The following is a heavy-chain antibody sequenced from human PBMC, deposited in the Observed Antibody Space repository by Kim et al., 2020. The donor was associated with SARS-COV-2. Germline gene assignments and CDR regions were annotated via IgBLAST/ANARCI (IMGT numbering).Heavy chain of an antibody. J-gene: IGHJ5*02. Sequence: GGSLRLSCAASGFTVSSNYMSWVRQAPGKGLEWVSVIYSGGSTYYADSVKGRFTISRDNSKNTLYLQMNSLRAEDTAVYYCARARQQLAWFDPWGQGTLVTVSS. CDR3: ARARQQLAWFDP. CDR2: IYSGGST. D-gene: IGHD6-13*01. CDR1: GFTVSSNY. V-gene: IGHV3-66*01.